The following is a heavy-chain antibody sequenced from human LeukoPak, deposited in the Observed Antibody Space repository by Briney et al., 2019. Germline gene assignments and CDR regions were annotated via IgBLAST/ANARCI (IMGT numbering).Heavy chain of an antibody. D-gene: IGHD1-26*01. CDR2: IYYIGRT. J-gene: IGHJ5*02. CDR1: GRSISSYY. CDR3: ARDIVGANWFDP. Sequence: PSETLSLTCTVSGRSISSYYWSWIRQPPGKGLEWIGYIYYIGRTNYNPSLKSRVTISVDTSKNQFSLKVRSVTAADTAVYYCARDIVGANWFDPWGQGTLVTVSS. V-gene: IGHV4-59*01.